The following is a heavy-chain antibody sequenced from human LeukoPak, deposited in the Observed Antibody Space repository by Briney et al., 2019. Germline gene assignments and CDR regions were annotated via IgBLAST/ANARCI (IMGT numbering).Heavy chain of an antibody. J-gene: IGHJ4*02. D-gene: IGHD6-13*01. CDR1: GGSFSGYY. V-gene: IGHV4-34*01. CDR3: ARGPRDSTTWYANY. Sequence: SETLSLTCAVYGGSFSGYYWSWLRQPPGKGLEWIGEINHSGSTNYNPSLKSRVTISVDTSKNQFSLNLSSVTVADTAVYYCARGPRDSTTWYANYWGQGTLGTVSS. CDR2: INHSGST.